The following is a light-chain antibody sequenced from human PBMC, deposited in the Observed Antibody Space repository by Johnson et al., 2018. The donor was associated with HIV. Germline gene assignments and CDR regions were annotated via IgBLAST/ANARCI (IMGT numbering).Light chain of an antibody. CDR2: ENN. CDR3: GTWDSSLSAIV. CDR1: NSNIGNNY. V-gene: IGLV1-51*02. Sequence: QSVLTQPPSVSAAPGQKVTISCSGSNSNIGNNYVSWYQQLPGTAPKLLIYENNKRPSGIPDRFSGSKSGTSATLGITGLRTGDEADYYCGTWDSSLSAIVFGTGTKVTVL. J-gene: IGLJ1*01.